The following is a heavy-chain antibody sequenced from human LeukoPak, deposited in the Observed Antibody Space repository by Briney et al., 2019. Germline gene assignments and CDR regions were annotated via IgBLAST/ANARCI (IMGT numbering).Heavy chain of an antibody. CDR1: GYTFTSYY. V-gene: IGHV1-46*01. Sequence: ASVKVSCKASGYTFTSYYMHWVRQAPGQGLEWMGIINPSGGSTSYAQKFQGRVTITADESTSTAYMELSSLRSEDTAVYYCARGQRPYYYDSSGYSQGLVYWGQGTLVTVSS. D-gene: IGHD3-22*01. J-gene: IGHJ4*02. CDR2: INPSGGST. CDR3: ARGQRPYYYDSSGYSQGLVY.